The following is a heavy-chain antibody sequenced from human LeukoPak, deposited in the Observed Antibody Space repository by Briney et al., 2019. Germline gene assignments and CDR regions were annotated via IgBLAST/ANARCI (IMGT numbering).Heavy chain of an antibody. CDR3: ARATSIAARRGYYYYYMDV. D-gene: IGHD6-6*01. CDR2: MNPNSGNT. J-gene: IGHJ6*03. CDR1: GYTFTSYD. Sequence: ASVKVSCKASGYTFTSYDIKWVRQATGQGLEWMGWMNPNSGNTGYAQKFQGRVTMTRNTSISTAYMELSSLRSEDTAVYYCARATSIAARRGYYYYYMDVWGKGTTVTVSS. V-gene: IGHV1-8*01.